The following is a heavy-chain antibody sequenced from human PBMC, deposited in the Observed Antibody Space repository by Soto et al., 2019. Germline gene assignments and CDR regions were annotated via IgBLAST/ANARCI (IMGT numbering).Heavy chain of an antibody. Sequence: NPSETLSLTCAVYGGSFSGYYWSWIRQPPGKGLEWIGEINHSGSTNYNPSLKGRVTISVDTPKTQFSLKLSSVTAADTAVYSCARGRREGYGPCTWSAPWGKETLVTVPS. CDR3: ARGRREGYGPCTWSAP. V-gene: IGHV4-34*01. D-gene: IGHD5-12*01. J-gene: IGHJ5*02. CDR2: INHSGST. CDR1: GGSFSGYY.